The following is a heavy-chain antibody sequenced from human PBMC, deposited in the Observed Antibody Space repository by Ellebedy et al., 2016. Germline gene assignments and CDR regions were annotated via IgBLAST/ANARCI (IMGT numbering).Heavy chain of an antibody. CDR1: GFTFSSYA. J-gene: IGHJ3*02. Sequence: GESLKISXAASGFTFSSYAMSWVRQAPGKGLEWVSSISSSSSYIYYADSVKGRFTISRDNSKNTLYLQMNSLRAEDTAVYYCAKLVVVPAGPNDAFDIWGQGTMVTVSS. V-gene: IGHV3-23*01. D-gene: IGHD2-2*01. CDR3: AKLVVVPAGPNDAFDI. CDR2: ISSSSSYI.